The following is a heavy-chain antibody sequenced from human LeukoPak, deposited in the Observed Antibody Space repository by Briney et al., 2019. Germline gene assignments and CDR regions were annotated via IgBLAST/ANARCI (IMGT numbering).Heavy chain of an antibody. CDR2: INPDGSEK. CDR3: ARDGYCNSITCFDY. CDR1: GFTFRSSW. J-gene: IGHJ4*02. D-gene: IGHD2-2*03. V-gene: IGHV3-7*01. Sequence: GGSLRLSCAASGFTFRSSWMSWVRQAPGKGLEWVANINPDGSEKYYVDSVKGRFTISRDNAKNSLYLQMNSLRAEDTAIYYCARDGYCNSITCFDYWGQGTLVTVSS.